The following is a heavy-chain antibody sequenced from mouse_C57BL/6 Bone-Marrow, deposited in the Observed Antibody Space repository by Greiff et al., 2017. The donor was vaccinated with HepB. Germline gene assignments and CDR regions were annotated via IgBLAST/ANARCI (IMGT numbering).Heavy chain of an antibody. D-gene: IGHD1-1*01. CDR2: IDPETGGT. CDR3: TRKTTNYAMDY. V-gene: IGHV1-15*01. CDR1: GYTFTDYE. J-gene: IGHJ4*01. Sequence: ESGAELVRPGASVTLSCKASGYTFTDYEMHWVKQTPVHGLEWIGAIDPETGGTAYNQKFKGKAILTADKSSSTAYMELRSLTSEDSAVYYCTRKTTNYAMDYWGQGTSVTVSS.